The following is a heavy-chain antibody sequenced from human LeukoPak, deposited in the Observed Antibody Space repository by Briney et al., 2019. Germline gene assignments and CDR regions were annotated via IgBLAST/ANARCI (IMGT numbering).Heavy chain of an antibody. CDR1: GFNFGDFA. V-gene: IGHV3-49*04. Sequence: GGSLRLSCTVSGFNFGDFAMSWVRQAPGKGLEWLGFVRSTIYGGTTDYAASVKGRFTISRDDSKSIAYLQMNSLKTEDTAMYYCTRDYPASFDVWGQGTLVTVSS. CDR2: VRSTIYGGTT. J-gene: IGHJ3*01. CDR3: TRDYPASFDV.